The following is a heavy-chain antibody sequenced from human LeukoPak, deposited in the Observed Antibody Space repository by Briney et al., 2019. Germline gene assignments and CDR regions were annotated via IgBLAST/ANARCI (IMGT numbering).Heavy chain of an antibody. D-gene: IGHD3-22*01. CDR3: SVSGYTPFKKYYFDY. Sequence: APVKVSCKVSGYTLTELSMHWVRQAPGKGLEWMGGFDPEDGETIYAQKFQGRVTMTEDTSTDTAYMELSSLRSEDTAVYYCSVSGYTPFKKYYFDYWGQGTLVTVSS. J-gene: IGHJ4*02. CDR1: GYTLTELS. V-gene: IGHV1-24*01. CDR2: FDPEDGET.